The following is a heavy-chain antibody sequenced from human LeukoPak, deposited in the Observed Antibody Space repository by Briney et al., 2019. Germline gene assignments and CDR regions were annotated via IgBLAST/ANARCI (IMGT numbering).Heavy chain of an antibody. CDR2: IIPIFGTA. CDR1: GGTFSSYA. Sequence: GSSVKVSCKASGGTFSSYAISWVRQAPGQGLEWTGGIIPIFGTANYAQKFQGRVTITADESTSTAYMELSSLRSEDTAVYYCARDSLHYDSSGYQYYFDYWGQGTLVTVSS. V-gene: IGHV1-69*01. D-gene: IGHD3-22*01. CDR3: ARDSLHYDSSGYQYYFDY. J-gene: IGHJ4*02.